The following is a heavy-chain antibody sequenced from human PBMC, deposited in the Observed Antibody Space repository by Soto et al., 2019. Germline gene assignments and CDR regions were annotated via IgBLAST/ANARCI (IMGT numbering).Heavy chain of an antibody. CDR3: ARDGRYYDERGYPHNENWFDP. J-gene: IGHJ5*02. CDR2: IYSGGTS. D-gene: IGHD3-10*01. V-gene: IGHV4-59*01. CDR1: GGSFSGYY. Sequence: SETLSLTYAVYGGSFSGYYWSWIRQTPAKGLEWIGYIYSGGTSQYNPSFKSRVTMSIDPSKNEFSLKLKSVTAADTGIYFCARDGRYYDERGYPHNENWFDPWGQGTRVTVSS.